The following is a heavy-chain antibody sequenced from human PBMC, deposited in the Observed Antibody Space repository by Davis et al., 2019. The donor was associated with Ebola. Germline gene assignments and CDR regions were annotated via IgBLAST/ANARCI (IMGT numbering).Heavy chain of an antibody. Sequence: SLKISCAASGFTFDDYAMHWVRQAPGKGLEWVSGISWNSGSIGYADSVKGRFTISRDNAKNSLYLQMNSLRAEDTAVYYCARGHISGWYYYYYGMDVWGQGTTVTVSS. CDR3: ARGHISGWYYYYYGMDV. D-gene: IGHD6-19*01. V-gene: IGHV3-9*01. CDR1: GFTFDDYA. CDR2: ISWNSGSI. J-gene: IGHJ6*02.